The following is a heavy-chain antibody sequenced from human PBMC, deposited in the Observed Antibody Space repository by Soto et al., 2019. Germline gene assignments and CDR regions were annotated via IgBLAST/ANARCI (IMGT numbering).Heavy chain of an antibody. Sequence: QVQLVQSGTEVKKPGASVKVSCKASGYTFSTYGLTWVRQAPGQGLEWMGWISGYNGNTYYVQAPQGRVTMHTGTPTSSVYMEMRRLITDDTAVYYNARFGPVASSYLDSWAQGTLVTVSS. CDR3: ARFGPVASSYLDS. CDR2: ISGYNGNT. J-gene: IGHJ4*02. V-gene: IGHV1-18*01. D-gene: IGHD2-15*01. CDR1: GYTFSTYG.